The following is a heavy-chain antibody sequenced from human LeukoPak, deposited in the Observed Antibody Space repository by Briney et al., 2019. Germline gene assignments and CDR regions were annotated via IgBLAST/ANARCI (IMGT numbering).Heavy chain of an antibody. J-gene: IGHJ5*02. CDR2: IIPIFGTA. CDR3: AREEADSSGWYGGWFDP. V-gene: IGHV1-69*05. D-gene: IGHD6-19*01. CDR1: GGTFSSYA. Sequence: ASVKVSCKASGGTFSSYAISWVRQAPGQGLEWMGRIIPIFGTANYARKFQGRVTITTDESTSAAYMELSSLRSEDTAVYYCAREEADSSGWYGGWFDPWGQGTLVTVSS.